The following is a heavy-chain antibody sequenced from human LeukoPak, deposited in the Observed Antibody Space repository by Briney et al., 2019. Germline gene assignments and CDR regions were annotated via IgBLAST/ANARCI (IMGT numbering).Heavy chain of an antibody. CDR1: GFTVSSNY. V-gene: IGHV3-53*01. CDR3: ARGGYSSSSFDY. Sequence: GSLRLSCEASGFTVSSNYMSWVRQAPGKGLEWVSVIYSGGTTYYADSVKGRFTISRDNAKNSLYLQMNSLRAEDTAVYYCARGGYSSSSFDYWGQGTLVTVSS. D-gene: IGHD6-6*01. J-gene: IGHJ4*02. CDR2: IYSGGTT.